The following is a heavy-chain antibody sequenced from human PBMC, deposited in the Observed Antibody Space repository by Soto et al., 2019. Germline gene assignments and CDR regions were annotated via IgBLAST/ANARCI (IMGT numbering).Heavy chain of an antibody. CDR1: GFTFSSYG. CDR3: AKAFVLVTAFDAFDI. D-gene: IGHD2-21*02. Sequence: GGSLRLSCAASGFTFSSYGMHWVRQAPGKGLEWVAVISYDGSNKYYADSVKGRFAISRDNSKNTLYLQMNSLRAEDTAVYYCAKAFVLVTAFDAFDICGQGSMVT. CDR2: ISYDGSNK. V-gene: IGHV3-30*18. J-gene: IGHJ3*02.